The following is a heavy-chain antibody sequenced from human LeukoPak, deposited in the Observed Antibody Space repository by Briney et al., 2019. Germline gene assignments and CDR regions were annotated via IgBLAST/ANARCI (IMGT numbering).Heavy chain of an antibody. CDR3: AKWGDYDILTGYYVSDF. CDR1: GFIFRNYA. V-gene: IGHV3-23*01. Sequence: PGASLRLSCAASGFIFRNYAMSWVRQAPGQGLEWVSAITASVDTTYYADSVKGRFTISRDNSKNTLYVEMNTLRAEDTAVYYCAKWGDYDILTGYYVSDFWGQGTLVTVSS. J-gene: IGHJ4*02. CDR2: ITASVDTT. D-gene: IGHD3-9*01.